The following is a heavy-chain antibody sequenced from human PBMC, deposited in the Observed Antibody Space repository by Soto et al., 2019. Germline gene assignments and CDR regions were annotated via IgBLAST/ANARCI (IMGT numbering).Heavy chain of an antibody. V-gene: IGHV3-20*04. CDR2: INWNGGST. CDR1: GFTFDDYG. CDR3: ATIYHSNSPGGYYYLGV. D-gene: IGHD4-4*01. J-gene: IGHJ6*03. Sequence: EVQLVESGGGVVRPGGSLRLSCAASGFTFDDYGMSWVRQAPGKGLEWVSGINWNGGSTGYADSVKGRFTISRDNAQNSLYLQMNSLRAEDTALYYCATIYHSNSPGGYYYLGVWGKGTTVTVSS.